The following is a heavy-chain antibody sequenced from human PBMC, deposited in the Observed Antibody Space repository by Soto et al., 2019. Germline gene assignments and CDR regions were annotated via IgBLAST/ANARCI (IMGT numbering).Heavy chain of an antibody. Sequence: SVKVSCKASGGTFSSYAISWVRQAPGQGLEWMGGIIPIFGTANYAQKFQGRVTITADEPTSTAYMELSSLRSEDTAVYYCAKAYCSGGSCYWFDPWCQGTLVTVSS. V-gene: IGHV1-69*13. J-gene: IGHJ5*02. CDR3: AKAYCSGGSCYWFDP. CDR1: GGTFSSYA. CDR2: IIPIFGTA. D-gene: IGHD2-15*01.